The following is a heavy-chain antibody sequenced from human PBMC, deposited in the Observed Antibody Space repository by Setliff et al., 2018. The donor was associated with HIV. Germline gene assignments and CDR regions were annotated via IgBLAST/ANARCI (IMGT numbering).Heavy chain of an antibody. CDR3: AKTPINPSDTSGYKTGDNALDI. V-gene: IGHV1-8*03. J-gene: IGHJ3*02. CDR2: MNPNSGNT. CDR1: GYTFINYD. Sequence: ASVKVSCKTSGYTFINYDINWVRQATGQGLEWMGWMNPNSGNTGYAQKFQGRVTITRNTSISTAYMELSSLRSEDTAVYYCAKTPINPSDTSGYKTGDNALDIWGQGTMVTVSS. D-gene: IGHD3-22*01.